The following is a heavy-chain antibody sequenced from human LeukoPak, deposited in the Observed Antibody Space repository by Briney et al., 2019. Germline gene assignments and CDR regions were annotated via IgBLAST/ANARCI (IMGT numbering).Heavy chain of an antibody. CDR1: GFTFSSYA. CDR3: AKDLFHYGSGSCRGSFDY. D-gene: IGHD3-10*01. V-gene: IGHV3-23*01. J-gene: IGHJ4*02. CDR2: ISGSGGST. Sequence: GGSLRLSCAASGFTFSSYAMSWVRQAPGKGLEWVSAISGSGGSTYYADSVKGRFTISRDNSKNTLYLQMNSLRAEDTAVYYCAKDLFHYGSGSCRGSFDYRGQGTLVTVSS.